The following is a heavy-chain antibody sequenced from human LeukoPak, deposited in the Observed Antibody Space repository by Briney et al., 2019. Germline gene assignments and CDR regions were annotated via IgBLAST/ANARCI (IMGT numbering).Heavy chain of an antibody. V-gene: IGHV3-69-1*01. CDR1: GFAISTYA. CDR2: ISSGRSP. Sequence: GGSLRLSCAASGFAISTYAMAWVRQAPGKGLEWISSISSGRSPSYSDSLEGRLTMSSDNARNTLYLQMDNLRDEDTAMYYCARQLGYCAAGTCYFDSWGHGTQVTVSS. J-gene: IGHJ4*01. CDR3: ARQLGYCAAGTCYFDS. D-gene: IGHD2-8*02.